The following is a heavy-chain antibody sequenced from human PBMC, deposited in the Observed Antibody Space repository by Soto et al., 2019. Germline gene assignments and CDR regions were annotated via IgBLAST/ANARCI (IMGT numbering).Heavy chain of an antibody. D-gene: IGHD5-12*01. CDR2: IWYDGSNK. CDR3: AGALKFVDIVSTIVLQYSFSGMDV. Sequence: QVQVVESGGGVVQAGRSLRLSCEVSGFTFSRYGMHWVRQAPGKGLGWVAFIWYDGSNKTYGDSVKGRFTVSRDDLKNTVYLQMKSLRAEVTAVYYCAGALKFVDIVSTIVLQYSFSGMDVWGQGTTVTVSS. J-gene: IGHJ6*02. CDR1: GFTFSRYG. V-gene: IGHV3-33*01.